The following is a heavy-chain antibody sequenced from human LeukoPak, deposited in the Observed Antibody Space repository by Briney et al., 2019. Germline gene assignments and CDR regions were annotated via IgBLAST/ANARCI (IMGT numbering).Heavy chain of an antibody. CDR1: GFTFSSYG. V-gene: IGHV4-39*07. CDR2: IYYSGST. Sequence: GSLRLSCAASGFTFSSYGMHWVRQAPGKGLEWIGSIYYSGSTYYNPSLKSRVTISVDTSKNQFSLKLSSVTAADTAVYYCARDRSDYYGSGSYYNQFDYWGQGTLVTVSS. CDR3: ARDRSDYYGSGSYYNQFDY. D-gene: IGHD3-10*01. J-gene: IGHJ4*02.